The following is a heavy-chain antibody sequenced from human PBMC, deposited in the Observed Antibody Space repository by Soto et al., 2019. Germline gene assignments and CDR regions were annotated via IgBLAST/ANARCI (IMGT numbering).Heavy chain of an antibody. V-gene: IGHV3-30*02. Sequence: GGSLRLSCAASGFTFSSYGMHWVRQAPGKGLEWVAVIWYDGSNKYYADSVKGRFTISRDNSKNTLYLQMNSLRAEDTAVYYCAKEKYYYDSSGYYEYDAFDIWGQGTMVTVSS. J-gene: IGHJ3*02. D-gene: IGHD3-22*01. CDR3: AKEKYYYDSSGYYEYDAFDI. CDR1: GFTFSSYG. CDR2: IWYDGSNK.